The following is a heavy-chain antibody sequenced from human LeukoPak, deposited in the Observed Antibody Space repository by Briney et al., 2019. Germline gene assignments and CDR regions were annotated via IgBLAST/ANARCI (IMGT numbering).Heavy chain of an antibody. Sequence: SVKVSCKASGGTFSSYAISWVRQAPGQGLEWMGGIIPIFGTANYAQKFQGRVTITADESTSTAYMELSSLRSEDTAVYYCARGPPRYCSGGSCLNWFDPWGLGTLVTVSS. V-gene: IGHV1-69*13. CDR1: GGTFSSYA. J-gene: IGHJ5*02. CDR2: IIPIFGTA. CDR3: ARGPPRYCSGGSCLNWFDP. D-gene: IGHD2-15*01.